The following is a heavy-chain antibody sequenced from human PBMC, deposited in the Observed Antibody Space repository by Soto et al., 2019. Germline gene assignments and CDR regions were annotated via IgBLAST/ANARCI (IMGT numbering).Heavy chain of an antibody. CDR3: ARDRLGALAGFDS. CDR1: ADTFRTYS. CDR2: FVPKLGIP. V-gene: IGHV1-69*08. Sequence: QVQLVQSGTAVKKPGSSVKVSCKASADTFRTYSINWVRQAPGQGLEWMGRFVPKLGIPNYSQNFRGKITITADKFTNTAYMELKNLKFDDTAVYYCARDRLGALAGFDSWGQGSLVIVSS. D-gene: IGHD6-19*01. J-gene: IGHJ4*02.